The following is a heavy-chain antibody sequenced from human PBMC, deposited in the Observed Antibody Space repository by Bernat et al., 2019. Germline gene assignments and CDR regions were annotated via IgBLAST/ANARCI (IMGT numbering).Heavy chain of an antibody. D-gene: IGHD3-3*01. CDR1: GYTFTSYA. J-gene: IGHJ6*03. CDR3: ARTYYDFWSGQYYYYYMDV. V-gene: IGHV7-4-1*01. CDR2: INTNTGNP. Sequence: QVQLVQSGSELKKPGASVKVSCKASGYTFTSYAMNWVRQAPGQGLEWMGWINTNTGNPTYAQGFTGRFVFSLDNSVSTAYLQICSLKAEDTAVYYCARTYYDFWSGQYYYYYMDVWGKGTTVTVSS.